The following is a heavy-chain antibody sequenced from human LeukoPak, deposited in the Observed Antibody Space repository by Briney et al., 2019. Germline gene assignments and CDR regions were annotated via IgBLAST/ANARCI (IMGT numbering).Heavy chain of an antibody. Sequence: SETLSLTCTVSGGSISSSSYYWGWIRQPPGKGLEWIGSIYYSGSTYYNPSLKSRVTISVDTSKNQFSLKLSSVTAADTAVYYCARDKWELFYFDYWGQGTLVIVSS. J-gene: IGHJ4*02. D-gene: IGHD1-26*01. CDR2: IYYSGST. CDR1: GGSISSSSYY. V-gene: IGHV4-39*07. CDR3: ARDKWELFYFDY.